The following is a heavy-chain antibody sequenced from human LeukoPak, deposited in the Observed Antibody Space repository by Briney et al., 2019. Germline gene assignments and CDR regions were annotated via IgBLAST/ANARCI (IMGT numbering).Heavy chain of an antibody. Sequence: SETLSLTCTVSGGSISSYYWSWIRQPPGKGLEWIGYIYYSGSTNYNPSLKSRVTISVDTSKNQFSLKLSSVTAADTAVYYYARSYDSSGYYYVGAFDIWGQGTMVTVSS. V-gene: IGHV4-59*01. CDR2: IYYSGST. CDR3: ARSYDSSGYYYVGAFDI. D-gene: IGHD3-22*01. CDR1: GGSISSYY. J-gene: IGHJ3*02.